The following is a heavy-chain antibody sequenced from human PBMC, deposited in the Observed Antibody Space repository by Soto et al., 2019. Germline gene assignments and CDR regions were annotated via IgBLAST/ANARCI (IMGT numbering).Heavy chain of an antibody. J-gene: IGHJ5*02. CDR1: GFTFSSYA. D-gene: IGHD2-8*01. CDR3: ARKAGLVSLYPPEFDR. Sequence: LRLSCATSGFTFSSYAMIWVRQAPGKGPEWVSLISGSDGSTYYANSVKGRFTISRDNSKNTLFLQMNSLRGEDTAVYYCARKAGLVSLYPPEFDRRGKGTLVTVYS. V-gene: IGHV3-23*01. CDR2: ISGSDGST.